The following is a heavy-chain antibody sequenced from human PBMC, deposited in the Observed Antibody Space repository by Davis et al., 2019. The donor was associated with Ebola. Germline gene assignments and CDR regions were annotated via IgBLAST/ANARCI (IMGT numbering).Heavy chain of an antibody. D-gene: IGHD6-13*01. V-gene: IGHV7-4-1*02. Sequence: AASVKVSCKASGYTFTSYAMNWVRQAPGQGLEWMGWINTNTGNPTYAQVFTGRFVFSLDTSVSTAYLQISSLKAEDTAVYYCAREGYSSSWYFYYGMDVWGQGTTVTVSS. CDR1: GYTFTSYA. J-gene: IGHJ6*02. CDR3: AREGYSSSWYFYYGMDV. CDR2: INTNTGNP.